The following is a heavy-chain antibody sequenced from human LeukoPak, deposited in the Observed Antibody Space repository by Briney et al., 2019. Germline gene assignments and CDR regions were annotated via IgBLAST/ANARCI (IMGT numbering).Heavy chain of an antibody. V-gene: IGHV3-23*01. CDR3: AKGAIAAESYYYYMDV. J-gene: IGHJ6*03. D-gene: IGHD6-13*01. CDR1: GFTFSSYA. Sequence: GGSLRLSCAASGFTFSSYAMSWVRQAPGKGLEWVSAISGSGGSTYYADSVKGRFTISRDNSKNTLYLQMNSLRAEDTAVYYCAKGAIAAESYYYYMDVWGKGTTVTVSS. CDR2: ISGSGGST.